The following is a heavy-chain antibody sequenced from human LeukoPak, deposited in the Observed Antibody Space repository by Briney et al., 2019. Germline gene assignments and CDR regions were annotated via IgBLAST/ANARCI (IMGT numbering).Heavy chain of an antibody. CDR1: GFTFSSYS. J-gene: IGHJ4*02. Sequence: GGSLRLSCAASGFTFSSYSMNWVRQAPGKGLEWVSSISSSSSYIYYADSVKGRFTISRDNAKNSLYLQMNSLRAEDTAVYYCARGRSSGYQRYYYFDYWGQGTLVTVSS. CDR2: ISSSSSYI. CDR3: ARGRSSGYQRYYYFDY. D-gene: IGHD3-22*01. V-gene: IGHV3-21*01.